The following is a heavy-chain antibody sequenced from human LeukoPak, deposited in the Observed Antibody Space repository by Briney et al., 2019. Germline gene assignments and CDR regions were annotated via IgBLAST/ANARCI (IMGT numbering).Heavy chain of an antibody. V-gene: IGHV1-2*02. CDR3: ARASPYYYGSGPGP. D-gene: IGHD3-10*01. CDR2: INPNSGGT. J-gene: IGHJ5*02. Sequence: ASVKVSCKASGYTFTGYYMHWVRQAPGQGLEWMGWINPNSGGTNYAQKFQGRVTMTRDTSISTAYMELSRLRSGDTAVYYCARASPYYYGSGPGPWGQGTLVTVSS. CDR1: GYTFTGYY.